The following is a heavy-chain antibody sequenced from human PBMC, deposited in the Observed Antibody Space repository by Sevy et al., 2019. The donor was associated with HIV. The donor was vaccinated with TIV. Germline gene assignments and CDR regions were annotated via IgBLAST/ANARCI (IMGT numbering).Heavy chain of an antibody. D-gene: IGHD3-3*01. CDR2: ISYDGSNK. V-gene: IGHV3-30*18. CDR1: GFTFSSYG. Sequence: GSLRLSCAASGFTFSSYGMHWVRQAPGKGLEWVAVISYDGSNKYYADSMKGRFTISRDNSKNTLYLQMNSLRAEDTAVYYCAKVAYDFWSPQGLDYYYGMDVWGQGTTVTVSS. J-gene: IGHJ6*02. CDR3: AKVAYDFWSPQGLDYYYGMDV.